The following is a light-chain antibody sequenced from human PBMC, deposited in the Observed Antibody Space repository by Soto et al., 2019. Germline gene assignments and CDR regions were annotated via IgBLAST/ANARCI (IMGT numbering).Light chain of an antibody. CDR3: QQHGSSPWT. Sequence: EIVLTQSPGTLSLSPGARATLSCRANQSVSSNYLAWYQHKPGQAPRLLIYVASSRATGIPDRFSGSGSGTAVALTISGLEPEDLAVYCCQQHGSSPWTFGQGTKVEIK. CDR1: QSVSSNY. CDR2: VAS. J-gene: IGKJ1*01. V-gene: IGKV3-20*01.